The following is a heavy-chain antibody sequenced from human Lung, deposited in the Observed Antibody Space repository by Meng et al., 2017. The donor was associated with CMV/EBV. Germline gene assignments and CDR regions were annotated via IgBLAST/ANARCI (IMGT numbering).Heavy chain of an antibody. J-gene: IGHJ6*02. CDR3: AKDHLITIYWGGMDV. V-gene: IGHV3-33*06. CDR2: IWYDGSNK. D-gene: IGHD3-3*01. Sequence: SXKISXAASGFTFSSYGMHWVRQAPGKGLEWVAVIWYDGSNKYYADSVKGRFTISRDNSKNTLYLQMNSLRAEDTAVYYCAKDHLITIYWGGMDVGGQGTXVTVSS. CDR1: GFTFSSYG.